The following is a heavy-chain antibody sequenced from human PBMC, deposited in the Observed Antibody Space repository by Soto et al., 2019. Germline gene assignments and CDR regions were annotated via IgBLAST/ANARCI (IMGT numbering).Heavy chain of an antibody. CDR1: GGSFSGYY. V-gene: IGHV4-34*01. D-gene: IGHD2-2*01. CDR3: ARDPVVPAAIAHYYYYGMDV. CDR2: INHSGST. J-gene: IGHJ6*02. Sequence: QVQLQQWGAGLLKPSETLSLTCAVYGGSFSGYYWSWIRQPPGKGLEWIGEINHSGSTNYNPSLKSRVTISVDTSKNQFSLKLSSVTAADTAVYYCARDPVVPAAIAHYYYYGMDVWGQGTTVTVSS.